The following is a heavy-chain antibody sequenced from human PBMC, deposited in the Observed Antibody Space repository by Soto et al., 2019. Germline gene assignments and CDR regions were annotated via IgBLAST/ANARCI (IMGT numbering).Heavy chain of an antibody. CDR3: ARDRISNYYGSGSVYYYYYGMDV. J-gene: IGHJ6*02. D-gene: IGHD3-10*01. CDR1: GFTFSSYS. CDR2: FTTSSSTI. V-gene: IGHV3-48*04. Sequence: PGGSLRLSCAASGFTFSSYSMNWVRQAPGKGLEWVSYFTTSSSTIYYADSVKGRFTISRDNAKNSLYLQMNSLRAEDTAVYYCARDRISNYYGSGSVYYYYYGMDVWGQGTTVTVSS.